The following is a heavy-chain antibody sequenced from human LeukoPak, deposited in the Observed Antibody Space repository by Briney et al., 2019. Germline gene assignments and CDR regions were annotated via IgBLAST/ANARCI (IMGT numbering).Heavy chain of an antibody. D-gene: IGHD3-10*01. CDR2: IKQDGSEI. CDR3: ARVPITYYYGSGSYFCGMDV. V-gene: IGHV3-7*03. CDR1: GFTFSSYW. Sequence: GGSLRLSCAASGFTFSSYWMSWVRLAPGKGLEWVANIKQDGSEIYYVDSVKGRFTISRDNAKNSLYLQMNTLRAEYTAVYYCARVPITYYYGSGSYFCGMDVWGKGTTVSVSS. J-gene: IGHJ6*04.